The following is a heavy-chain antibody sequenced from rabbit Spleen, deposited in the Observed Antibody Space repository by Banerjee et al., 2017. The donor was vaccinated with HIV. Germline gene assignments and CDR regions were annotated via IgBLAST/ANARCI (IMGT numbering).Heavy chain of an antibody. V-gene: IGHV1S47*01. CDR2: IDPIFGNR. D-gene: IGHD2-1*01. CDR3: VRDLGYDDYSEKGYFNL. J-gene: IGHJ4*01. CDR1: GFDFSNYG. Sequence: QEQLVESGGGLVKPEGSLKLSCKASGFDFSNYGMSWVRQAPGKGLEWIGYIDPIFGNRYYASWVNGRFTISSHNAQNTLYLQLNSLTAADTATYFCVRDLGYDDYSEKGYFNLWGPGTLVTVS.